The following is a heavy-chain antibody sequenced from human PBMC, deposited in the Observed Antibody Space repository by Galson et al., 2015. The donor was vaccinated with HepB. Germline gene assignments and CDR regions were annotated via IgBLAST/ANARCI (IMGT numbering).Heavy chain of an antibody. CDR3: AKGTYGSSWDFDF. CDR1: GFTFSSYA. D-gene: IGHD6-13*01. J-gene: IGHJ4*02. Sequence: SLRLSCAASGFTFSSYAMTWVRQAPGKGLEWVSAINGSGGSTFYTDSLKGRFTISRDNSKNMLYLQMNSLRVEDTAVYYCAKGTYGSSWDFDFWGQGALVTVSS. CDR2: INGSGGST. V-gene: IGHV3-23*01.